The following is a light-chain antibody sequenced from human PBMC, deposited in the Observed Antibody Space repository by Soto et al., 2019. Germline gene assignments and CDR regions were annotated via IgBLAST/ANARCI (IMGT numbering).Light chain of an antibody. CDR3: QQRSSWPLT. V-gene: IGKV3-11*01. CDR2: DAS. J-gene: IGKJ4*01. CDR1: QSVGNY. Sequence: EIVLTQSPATLSLSPGERATLSCGASQSVGNYLVWYQLKPGQAPRLLIYDASNRATDIPARFSGSGSGTDFTLTISSLEPEDFAVYYCQQRSSWPLTFGGGTKVEIK.